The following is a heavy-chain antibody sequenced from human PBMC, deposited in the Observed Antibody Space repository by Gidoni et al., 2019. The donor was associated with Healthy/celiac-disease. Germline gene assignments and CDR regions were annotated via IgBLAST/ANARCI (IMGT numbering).Heavy chain of an antibody. CDR1: GFTFSSYW. CDR3: AREGCSSTSCYEDSAFDI. V-gene: IGHV3-7*01. D-gene: IGHD2-2*01. J-gene: IGHJ3*02. Sequence: EVQLVESGGGLVQPGGSLRLPCAASGFTFSSYWMSWVRQAPGKGLEWVANIKQDGREKYYVDSVKGRFTISRDNVKNSLYLQMNSLRAEDTAVYYCAREGCSSTSCYEDSAFDIWGQGTMVTVSS. CDR2: IKQDGREK.